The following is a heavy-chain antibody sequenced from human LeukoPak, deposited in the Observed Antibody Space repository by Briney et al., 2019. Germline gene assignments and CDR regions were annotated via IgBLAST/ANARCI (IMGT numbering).Heavy chain of an antibody. D-gene: IGHD1-26*01. Sequence: PSETLSLTCTVSGGSISSGGYYWSWIRQHPGKGLEWIGYIYYSGSTYYNPSLKSRVTISVDTSKNQFSLKLSSVTAADTAVYYCARDQVVGTSGFAFDIWGQGTMVTVSS. CDR2: IYYSGST. J-gene: IGHJ3*02. CDR3: ARDQVVGTSGFAFDI. CDR1: GGSISSGGYY. V-gene: IGHV4-31*03.